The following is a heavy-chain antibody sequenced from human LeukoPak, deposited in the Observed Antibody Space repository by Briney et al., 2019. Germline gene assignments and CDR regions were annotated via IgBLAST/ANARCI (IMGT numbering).Heavy chain of an antibody. CDR3: ARAPRPANDYGDYYYYYGMDV. V-gene: IGHV4-34*01. CDR1: GGSFSGYY. CDR2: INHSGST. Sequence: PSETLSLTCAAYGGSFSGYYWSWLRQPPGKGLEWIGEINHSGSTNYNPSLKRRVTISVDTSKNQFSLKLSSVTAADTAVYYCARAPRPANDYGDYYYYYGMDVWGQGTTVTVSS. J-gene: IGHJ6*02. D-gene: IGHD4-17*01.